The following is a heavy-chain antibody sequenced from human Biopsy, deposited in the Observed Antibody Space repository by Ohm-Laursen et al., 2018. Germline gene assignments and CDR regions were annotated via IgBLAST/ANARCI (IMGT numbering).Heavy chain of an antibody. CDR2: ISSSNTI. V-gene: IGHV3-48*03. CDR1: GFTFSNYE. Sequence: SLRLSCTASGFTFSNYEMNWVRQAPGKGLEWVSYISSSNTIYHADPVKGRFTISRDNSKNTLYLQMNSLRAEDTAMYYCARDLYDFCGGCPFDPWGQGTLVTVS. CDR3: ARDLYDFCGGCPFDP. D-gene: IGHD3-3*01. J-gene: IGHJ5*02.